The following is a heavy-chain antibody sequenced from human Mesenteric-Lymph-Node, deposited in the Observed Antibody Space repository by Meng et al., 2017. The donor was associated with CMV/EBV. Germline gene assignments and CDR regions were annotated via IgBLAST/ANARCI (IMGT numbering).Heavy chain of an antibody. V-gene: IGHV4-39*07. J-gene: IGHJ5*02. D-gene: IGHD3-3*01. Sequence: SETLSLTCTVSGGSISSNSYSWVWIRPPPGKGLEWIARIYYTGSTYYNPYLKSRVTISVDTSKNQFSLTLSSVTAADTAVYYCGRAFDFWCGYYAGSSWFDPWGQGTLVTVSS. CDR1: GGSISSNSYS. CDR2: IYYTGST. CDR3: GRAFDFWCGYYAGSSWFDP.